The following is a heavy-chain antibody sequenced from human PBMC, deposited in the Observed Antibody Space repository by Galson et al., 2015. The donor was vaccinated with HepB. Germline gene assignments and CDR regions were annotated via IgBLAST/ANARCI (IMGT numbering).Heavy chain of an antibody. CDR2: ISGSGGNT. CDR1: GFTFSYYA. V-gene: IGHV3-23*01. CDR3: AKPRAGGYKGPYYYYYSMDV. Sequence: SLRLSCAASGFTFSYYAMNWVRQAPGKGLEWVSGISGSGGNTYYADSVKGRFSISRDNSKNTLYLQMNSLRADDTAVYYCAKPRAGGYKGPYYYYYSMDVWGQGTTVTVSS. D-gene: IGHD5-24*01. J-gene: IGHJ6*02.